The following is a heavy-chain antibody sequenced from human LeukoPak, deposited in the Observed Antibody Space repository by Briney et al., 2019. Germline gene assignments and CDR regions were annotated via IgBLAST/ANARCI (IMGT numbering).Heavy chain of an antibody. CDR3: ATKQWLAPPPDS. Sequence: GGSLRLSCAASGFTFSKYWMLWVRQAPGKGLETVSRINTDGTVTTYADSVKGRFTVSRDNADNTMFPQMNSVRDEDTAVYYCATKQWLAPPPDSWGQGTPVTVSS. V-gene: IGHV3-74*01. CDR2: INTDGTVT. J-gene: IGHJ4*02. D-gene: IGHD6-19*01. CDR1: GFTFSKYW.